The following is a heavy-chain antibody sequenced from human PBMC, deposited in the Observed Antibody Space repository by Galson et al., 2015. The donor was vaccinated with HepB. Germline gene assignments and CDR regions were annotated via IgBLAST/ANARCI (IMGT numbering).Heavy chain of an antibody. V-gene: IGHV3-7*03. J-gene: IGHJ4*02. CDR1: GFTFSSYA. Sequence: SLRLSCAASGFTFSSYAMHWVRQAPGKGLEWVANIKQDGSEKYYVDSVKGRFTISRDNAKNSLYLQMNSLRAEDTAVYYCARGDLLGYYYDSSGYYYDYFDYWGQGTLVTVSS. CDR2: IKQDGSEK. D-gene: IGHD3-22*01. CDR3: ARGDLLGYYYDSSGYYYDYFDY.